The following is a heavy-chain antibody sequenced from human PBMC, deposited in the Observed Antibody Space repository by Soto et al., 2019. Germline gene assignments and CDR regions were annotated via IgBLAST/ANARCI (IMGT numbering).Heavy chain of an antibody. CDR1: GGSIDRSNYY. D-gene: IGHD5-12*01. V-gene: IGHV4-39*01. CDR3: VRHAQWIIRAY. J-gene: IGHJ4*02. CDR2: TYYNGNA. Sequence: SETLSLTCHVSGGSIDRSNYYWDWLRQPPGKGLEWIGTTYYNGNAYYNPSLKSRVSMSVDTSKNQFSLKLSSVTAADTAVYYCVRHAQWIIRAYWGQGSLVTVSS.